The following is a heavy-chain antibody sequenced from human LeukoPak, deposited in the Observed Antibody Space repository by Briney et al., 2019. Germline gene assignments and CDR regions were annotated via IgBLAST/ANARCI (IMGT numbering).Heavy chain of an antibody. CDR2: IHYSGTT. Sequence: SETPSLTCTVSGGSISAYYWSWIRQPPAKGLEWIGYIHYSGTTNYYPSLKSRVTIALDTSKNQFSLKLNYVSAADTAVYYCARFGTSSSRFFDRWGQGTLVTVSS. J-gene: IGHJ4*02. CDR3: ARFGTSSSRFFDR. D-gene: IGHD6-6*01. CDR1: GGSISAYY. V-gene: IGHV4-59*01.